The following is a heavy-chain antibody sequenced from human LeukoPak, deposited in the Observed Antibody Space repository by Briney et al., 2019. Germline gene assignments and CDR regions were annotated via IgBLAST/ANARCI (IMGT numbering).Heavy chain of an antibody. D-gene: IGHD6-13*01. V-gene: IGHV3-21*01. CDR2: ISCSSSYI. J-gene: IGHJ3*02. CDR3: ARFIAAANDAFDI. Sequence: GGSLRLSCAASGFTFSSYSMNWVRQAPGKGLEWVSSISCSSSYIYYADSVKGRFTISRDNAKNSLYLQMNSLRAEDTAVYYCARFIAAANDAFDIWGQGTMVTASS. CDR1: GFTFSSYS.